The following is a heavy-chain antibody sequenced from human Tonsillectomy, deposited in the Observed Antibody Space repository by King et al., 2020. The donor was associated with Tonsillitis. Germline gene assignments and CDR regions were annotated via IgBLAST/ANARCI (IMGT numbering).Heavy chain of an antibody. J-gene: IGHJ4*02. CDR2: ISWNSGSI. V-gene: IGHV3-9*01. D-gene: IGHD5-12*01. CDR1: GFTFDDYA. Sequence: VQLVESGGGLVQPGRSLRLSCAASGFTFDDYAMHWVRQAPGKGLEWVSGISWNSGSIGYADSVKGRFNISRDNAKNSLYLQMNSLRAEDTALYYCAKDSGYDSFYYFDYWGQGTLVTVSS. CDR3: AKDSGYDSFYYFDY.